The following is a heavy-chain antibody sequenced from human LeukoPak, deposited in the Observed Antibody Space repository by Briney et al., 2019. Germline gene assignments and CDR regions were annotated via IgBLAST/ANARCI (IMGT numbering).Heavy chain of an antibody. V-gene: IGHV1-18*01. CDR2: ISAYNGNT. CDR1: GYTFTSYG. CDR3: ARDNSYYDFWSGYSSYFDY. Sequence: ASVKVSCKASGYTFTSYGISWVRQAPGQGLEWMGWISAYNGNTNYTQKLQGRVTMTRDTSISTAYMELSRLRSDDTAVYYCARDNSYYDFWSGYSSYFDYWGQGTLVTVSS. D-gene: IGHD3-3*01. J-gene: IGHJ4*02.